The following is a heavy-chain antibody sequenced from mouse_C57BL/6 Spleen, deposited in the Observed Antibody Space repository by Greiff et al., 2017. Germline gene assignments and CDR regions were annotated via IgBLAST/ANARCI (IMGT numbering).Heavy chain of an antibody. CDR2: IYPRDGST. CDR3: SRSSPRSMDY. CDR1: GYTFTSYD. Sequence: QVQLKESGPELVKPGASVKLSCKASGYTFTSYDINWVKQRPGQGLEWIGWIYPRDGSTKYNEKFKGKATLTVDTSSSTAYMELHSLTTEDAAVYVWSRSSPRSMDYWGQGTSVTVSS. J-gene: IGHJ4*01. D-gene: IGHD2-10*02. V-gene: IGHV1-85*01.